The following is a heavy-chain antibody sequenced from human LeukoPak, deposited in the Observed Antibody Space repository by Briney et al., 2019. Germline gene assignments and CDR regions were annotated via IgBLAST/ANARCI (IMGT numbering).Heavy chain of an antibody. CDR1: GFTFSSYA. D-gene: IGHD3-22*01. J-gene: IGHJ4*02. V-gene: IGHV3-23*01. CDR3: AKSRYDSSGSYDY. Sequence: GGSLRLSCAASGFTFSSYAMSWVRQAPGKGLEWVSAISGSGGSTYYADSVKSRFTISRDNSKNTLYLQMNSLRAEDTAVYYCAKSRYDSSGSYDYWGQGTLVTVSS. CDR2: ISGSGGST.